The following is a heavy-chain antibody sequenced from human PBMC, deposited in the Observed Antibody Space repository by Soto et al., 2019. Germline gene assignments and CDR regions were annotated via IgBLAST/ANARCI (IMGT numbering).Heavy chain of an antibody. V-gene: IGHV3-64D*06. Sequence: GRSLRLSCSASAFTFSSYDMHWVRQAQGKGLEYVSALSSNGGSTYYADSVKGRFTISRDNSKTTLYLQRSSWRAEDTAVYYCVNGVYETSGYNPSWGQVTVVTVSS. D-gene: IGHD3-22*01. J-gene: IGHJ4*02. CDR3: VNGVYETSGYNPS. CDR1: AFTFSSYD. CDR2: LSSNGGST.